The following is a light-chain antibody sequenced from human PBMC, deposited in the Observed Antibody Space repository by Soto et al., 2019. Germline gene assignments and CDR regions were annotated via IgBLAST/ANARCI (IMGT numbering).Light chain of an antibody. V-gene: IGKV4-1*01. CDR3: LHYYRPPLT. Sequence: DIVMTQSPDSLAVSLGERATINCKSSQSVLYSSNNKNYLAWYQQKPGQPPKLLIYWASTRESGVPDRFSGSGSETDLTLTIGSLQAEDVAGYCCLHYYRPPLTFGQGTKVEIK. CDR1: QSVLYSSNNKNY. J-gene: IGKJ1*01. CDR2: WAS.